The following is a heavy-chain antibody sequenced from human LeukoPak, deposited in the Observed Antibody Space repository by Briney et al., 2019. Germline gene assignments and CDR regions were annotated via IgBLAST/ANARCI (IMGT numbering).Heavy chain of an antibody. J-gene: IGHJ3*02. D-gene: IGHD5-12*01. CDR2: IYYSGST. Sequence: SETLSLTCTVSGGSISSYYWSWIRQPPGKGLEWIGYIYYSGSTNYNPSLKSRVTISVDTSKNQFSLKLSSVTAADTAVHYCARDGLRGYSGYGRGAFDIWGQGTMVTVSS. CDR1: GGSISSYY. V-gene: IGHV4-59*01. CDR3: ARDGLRGYSGYGRGAFDI.